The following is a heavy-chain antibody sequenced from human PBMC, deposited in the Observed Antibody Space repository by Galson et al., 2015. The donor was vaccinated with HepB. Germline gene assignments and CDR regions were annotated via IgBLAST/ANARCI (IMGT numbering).Heavy chain of an antibody. D-gene: IGHD3-22*01. CDR3: ARGDYYDSSGYYDY. Sequence: CAISGDSVSSNSAAWNWIRQSPSRGLEWLGRTYYRSKWYNDYAVSVKSRITINPDTSKNQFSLQLNSVTPEDTAVYYCARGDYYDSSGYYDYWGQGTLVTVSS. CDR1: GDSVSSNSAA. J-gene: IGHJ4*02. CDR2: TYYRSKWYN. V-gene: IGHV6-1*01.